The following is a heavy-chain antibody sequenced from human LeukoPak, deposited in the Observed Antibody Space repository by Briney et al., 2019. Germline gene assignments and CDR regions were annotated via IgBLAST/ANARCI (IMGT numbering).Heavy chain of an antibody. CDR2: VDPEDGET. CDR3: ATLNRGYSGYEADY. D-gene: IGHD5-12*01. V-gene: IGHV1-69-2*01. CDR1: GYTFTDYY. J-gene: IGHJ4*02. Sequence: ASVKVSCKVSGYTFTDYYMHWVQQAPGKGLEWMGLVDPEDGETIYAEKFQGRVTITADTSTDTAYMELSSLRSEDTAVYYCATLNRGYSGYEADYWGQGTLVTVSP.